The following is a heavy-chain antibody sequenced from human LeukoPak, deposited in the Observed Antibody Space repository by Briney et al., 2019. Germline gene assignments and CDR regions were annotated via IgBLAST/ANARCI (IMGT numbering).Heavy chain of an antibody. D-gene: IGHD6-6*01. V-gene: IGHV4-39*07. CDR1: GDSISSSSYY. CDR2: IYYSGST. J-gene: IGHJ5*02. Sequence: SETLSLTCTVSGDSISSSSYYWGWIRQPPGKGLEWIGSIYYSGSTYYNPSLKSRVTISVDTSKNQFSLKLSSVTAADTAVYYCARKAPIAARSSNWFDPWGQGTLVTVSS. CDR3: ARKAPIAARSSNWFDP.